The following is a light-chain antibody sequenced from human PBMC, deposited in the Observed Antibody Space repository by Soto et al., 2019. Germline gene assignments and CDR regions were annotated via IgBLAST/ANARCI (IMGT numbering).Light chain of an antibody. V-gene: IGKV1-33*01. CDR1: HHVNKY. Sequence: DIQMTPSPSSLSASVGDRVSITCQASHHVNKYLTWYQQKPGKAPNLLIYDVSKLKTGVASRFSGSGSWTQITLTITTRQPEDFATYYCQHHDVAPYTFGQGTRLDIK. CDR2: DVS. CDR3: QHHDVAPYT. J-gene: IGKJ2*01.